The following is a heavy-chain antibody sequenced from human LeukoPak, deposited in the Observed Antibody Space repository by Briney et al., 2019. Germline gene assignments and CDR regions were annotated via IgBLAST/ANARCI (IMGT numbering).Heavy chain of an antibody. D-gene: IGHD3-10*01. J-gene: IGHJ4*02. CDR2: ISGSGGST. V-gene: IGHV3-23*01. CDR1: GFTFSSYA. Sequence: PGGSLRLSCAASGFTFSSYAMSWVRQAPGKGLEWVSAISGSGGSTYYADSVKGRFTISRDNSKNTLYLQMNSLRAEDTAVYYCAKEDPTYYYGSGSYFPDYWGQGTLVTVSS. CDR3: AKEDPTYYYGSGSYFPDY.